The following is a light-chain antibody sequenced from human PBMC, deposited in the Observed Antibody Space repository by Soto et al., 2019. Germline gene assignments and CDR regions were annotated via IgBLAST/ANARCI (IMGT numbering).Light chain of an antibody. CDR3: SSYAGNNNCV. V-gene: IGLV2-8*01. Sequence: QLVLTQPPSASGSPGQSVTISCTGTSSDVGGYNYVSWYQQHPGKAPKLILYEISERPSGVPDRFSGSKSGNTASLTVSGLQAEDEADYYCSSYAGNNNCVFGTGTKLTVL. J-gene: IGLJ1*01. CDR2: EIS. CDR1: SSDVGGYNY.